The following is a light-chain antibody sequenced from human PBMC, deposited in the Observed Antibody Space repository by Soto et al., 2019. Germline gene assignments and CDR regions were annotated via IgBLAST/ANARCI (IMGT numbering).Light chain of an antibody. CDR3: SSYACSNNFV. CDR1: SSDVGGYNY. CDR2: EVS. Sequence: QSALTQPPSASGSRGQSVTISCTGTSSDVGGYNYVSWYQQHPGKAPKLIIYEVSKRPSGVPDRFSGSKSGNTASLTVSGLQAEDEAHYYCSSYACSNNFVFGTGTKVTVL. J-gene: IGLJ1*01. V-gene: IGLV2-8*01.